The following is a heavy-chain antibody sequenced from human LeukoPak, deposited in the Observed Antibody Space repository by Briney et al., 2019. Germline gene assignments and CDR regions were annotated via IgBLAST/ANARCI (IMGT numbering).Heavy chain of an antibody. D-gene: IGHD3-3*01. V-gene: IGHV3-11*04. CDR1: GFTFSDYF. CDR2: ISSSGSTI. CDR3: ARGEGLLEWLLSSVDY. Sequence: PGGSLRLSCAASGFTFSDYFMSWIRQAPGKGLEWVSYISSSGSTIDYADSVKGRFTISRDSAKNSLYLQMNSLRAEDTAVYYCARGEGLLEWLLSSVDYWGQGTLVTVSS. J-gene: IGHJ4*02.